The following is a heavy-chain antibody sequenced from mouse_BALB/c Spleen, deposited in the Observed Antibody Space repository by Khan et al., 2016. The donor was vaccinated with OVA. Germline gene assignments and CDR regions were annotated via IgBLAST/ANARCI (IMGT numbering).Heavy chain of an antibody. CDR2: IDPENGET. Sequence: VRLQQSGAELVRPGALVKLSCKASDFNIKDYYMHWVKQRPEQGLEWIGWIDPENGETVYDPKFQGKAIMTADTSSNTAYLQLSRLTSEDTAVYYCAGSGYSAWFAYWGQGTLVTVSA. J-gene: IGHJ3*01. CDR3: AGSGYSAWFAY. CDR1: DFNIKDYY. V-gene: IGHV14-1*02.